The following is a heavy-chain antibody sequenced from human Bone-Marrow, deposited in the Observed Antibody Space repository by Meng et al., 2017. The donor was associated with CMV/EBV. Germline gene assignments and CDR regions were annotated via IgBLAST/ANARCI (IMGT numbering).Heavy chain of an antibody. Sequence: GESLKISCAASGFTFSSYAMHWVRQAPGKGLEWVAVISYDGSNKYYADSVKGRFTISRDNSKNTLYLQMNSLRAEDTAVYYCARGPIVVVPAAIGGYWGQGTLVTVYS. CDR2: ISYDGSNK. CDR1: GFTFSSYA. J-gene: IGHJ4*02. D-gene: IGHD2-2*02. CDR3: ARGPIVVVPAAIGGY. V-gene: IGHV3-30-3*01.